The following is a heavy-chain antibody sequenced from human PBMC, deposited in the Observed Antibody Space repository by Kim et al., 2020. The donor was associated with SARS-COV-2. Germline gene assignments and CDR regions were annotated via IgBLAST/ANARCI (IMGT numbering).Heavy chain of an antibody. CDR1: GFTFSSYA. V-gene: IGHV3-23*03. Sequence: GGSLRLSCAASGFTFSSYAMSWVRQTPGKGLEWVSVIYSGGSSTYYADSVKGRFTISRDNSKNTLYLQMNSLRAEDTAVYYCAKVAGYSSGWYYFGRVEGSEYFQHRGQGTLVTVSS. D-gene: IGHD6-19*01. J-gene: IGHJ1*01. CDR3: AKVAGYSSGWYYFGRVEGSEYFQH. CDR2: IYSGGSST.